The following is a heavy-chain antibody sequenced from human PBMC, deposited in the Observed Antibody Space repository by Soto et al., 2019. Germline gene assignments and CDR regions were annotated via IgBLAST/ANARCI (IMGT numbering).Heavy chain of an antibody. J-gene: IGHJ6*02. V-gene: IGHV3-74*01. CDR2: ISPDGSVT. Sequence: EVQLVESGGGSVQPGGSLRLSCAASGSTVSGHWMHWVRQEPGRGLVWVSLISPDGSVTTYADSVKGRFTISRDNAKNTLTLPMNSLRAEDTAVYYCARGINYAMDVWGQGTTVTVSS. CDR3: ARGINYAMDV. CDR1: GSTVSGHW.